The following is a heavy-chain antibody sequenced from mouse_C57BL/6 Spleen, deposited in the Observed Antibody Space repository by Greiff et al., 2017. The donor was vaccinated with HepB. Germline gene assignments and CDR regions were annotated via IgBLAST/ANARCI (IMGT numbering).Heavy chain of an antibody. V-gene: IGHV5-9*01. Sequence: VQLVESGGGLVKPGGSLKLSCAASGFTFSSYTMSWVRQTPEKRLEWVATISGGGGNTYYPDSVKGRFTISRDNAKNTLYLQMSSLRSEDTALYYCARQRDGYYDYWYFDVWGTGTTVTVSS. CDR3: ARQRDGYYDYWYFDV. CDR2: ISGGGGNT. J-gene: IGHJ1*03. D-gene: IGHD2-3*01. CDR1: GFTFSSYT.